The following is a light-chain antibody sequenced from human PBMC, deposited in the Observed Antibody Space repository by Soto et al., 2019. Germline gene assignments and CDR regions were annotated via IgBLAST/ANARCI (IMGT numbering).Light chain of an antibody. CDR2: DVS. CDR3: SSYASSNTQV. CDR1: SSDVGGDNY. V-gene: IGLV2-14*01. J-gene: IGLJ2*01. Sequence: QSALTQPASVSGSPGQSITVSCIGTSSDVGGDNYVSWYQQHPGKAPKLMIHDVSNRPSGVSNRFSGSKSGNTASLTISGLQAEDEAYYYCSSYASSNTQVFGGGTKLTVL.